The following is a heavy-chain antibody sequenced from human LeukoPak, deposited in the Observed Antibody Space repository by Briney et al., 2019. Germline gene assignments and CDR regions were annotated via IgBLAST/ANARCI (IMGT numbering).Heavy chain of an antibody. Sequence: GGSLRLSCAASTFTFSNYWMHWVRQAPGKGLVWVSRINIDGRSISYADSVKGRFTISRDNAKNTLYLQMNSLGAEDTAVYYCARVPATGTAFDDWGQGTLVTVSS. CDR2: INIDGRSI. CDR3: ARVPATGTAFDD. D-gene: IGHD6-13*01. V-gene: IGHV3-74*01. CDR1: TFTFSNYW. J-gene: IGHJ4*02.